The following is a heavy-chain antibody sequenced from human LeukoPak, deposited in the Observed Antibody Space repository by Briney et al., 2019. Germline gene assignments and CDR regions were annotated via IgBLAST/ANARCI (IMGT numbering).Heavy chain of an antibody. V-gene: IGHV4-34*01. D-gene: IGHD2-8*01. CDR1: GGSISSGGYS. CDR2: INHSGST. J-gene: IGHJ4*02. Sequence: SETLSLTCAVSGGSISSGGYSWSWIRQPPGKGLEWIGEINHSGSTNYNPSLKSRVTISVDTSKNQFSLKLSSVTAADTAVYYCARGPDIVLMVYASPFDYWGQGTLVTVSS. CDR3: ARGPDIVLMVYASPFDY.